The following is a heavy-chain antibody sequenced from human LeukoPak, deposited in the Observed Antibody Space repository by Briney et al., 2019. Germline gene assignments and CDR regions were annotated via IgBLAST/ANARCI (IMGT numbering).Heavy chain of an antibody. J-gene: IGHJ4*02. V-gene: IGHV3-48*03. CDR2: ISSSGSTI. D-gene: IGHD3-22*01. Sequence: GGSLRLSCAASGFTFSSYEMTWVRQAPGKGLEWVSYISSSGSTIYYADSVKGRFTISRDNAKNSLYLQMSSLRAEDTAVYYCARDSYYYDSSGYYYDYWGQGTLVTVSS. CDR1: GFTFSSYE. CDR3: ARDSYYYDSSGYYYDY.